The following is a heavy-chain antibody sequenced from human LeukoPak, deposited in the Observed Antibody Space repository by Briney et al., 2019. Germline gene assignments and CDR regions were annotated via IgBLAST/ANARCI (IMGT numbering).Heavy chain of an antibody. CDR2: INTDGSST. CDR1: GFTFGDYA. J-gene: IGHJ4*02. CDR3: ARDPDFWSGYPFDY. Sequence: PGGSLRLSCTASGFTFGDYAMSWVRQAPGKGLVWVSRINTDGSSTSYADSVKGRFTISRDNAKNTLYLQMNSLRAEDTAVYYCARDPDFWSGYPFDYWGQGTLVTVSS. D-gene: IGHD3-3*01. V-gene: IGHV3-74*01.